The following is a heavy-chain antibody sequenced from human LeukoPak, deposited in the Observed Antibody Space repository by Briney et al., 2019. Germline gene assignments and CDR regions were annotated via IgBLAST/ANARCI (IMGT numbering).Heavy chain of an antibody. CDR3: AKTWITWWLWDY. CDR2: INQDGSEK. CDR1: GFMFRSYY. V-gene: IGHV3-7*03. J-gene: IGHJ4*02. D-gene: IGHD3-16*01. Sequence: GGSLRLSCAASGFMFRSYYMSWVRQAPGKGLEWVANINQDGSEKFYVDSVKGRFTISRDNSKNTLYLQMNNLRAEDTAVYYCAKTWITWWLWDYWGQGTLVTVSS.